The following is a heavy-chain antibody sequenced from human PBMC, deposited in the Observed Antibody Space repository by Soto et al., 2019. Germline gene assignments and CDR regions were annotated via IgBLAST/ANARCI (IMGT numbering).Heavy chain of an antibody. CDR1: GGTFSSYA. Sequence: QVQLVQSGAEVKKPGSSVKVSCKASGGTFSSYAISWVRQAPGQGLEWMGGIIPIFGTANYAQKFQGRVTITADESTSTAYMELSSLRSEDTAVYYCARDENIVVVPAATDYYCYYGMDVWGQGTTVTVSS. CDR3: ARDENIVVVPAATDYYCYYGMDV. J-gene: IGHJ6*02. V-gene: IGHV1-69*01. CDR2: IIPIFGTA. D-gene: IGHD2-2*01.